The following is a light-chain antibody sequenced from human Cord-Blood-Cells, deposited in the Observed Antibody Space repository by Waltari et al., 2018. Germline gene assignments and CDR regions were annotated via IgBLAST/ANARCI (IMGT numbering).Light chain of an antibody. J-gene: IGLJ7*01. CDR2: SNN. Sequence: QSVLTQPPSASGTPGQRVTISCSGSSSNIGSNTVNWYQQLPETAPKLPIYSNNQRPSGVPVRVSGSKSGTSAALAISGLQSEDEADYYCAAWDDSLNGAVFGGGTQLTVL. CDR3: AAWDDSLNGAV. CDR1: SSNIGSNT. V-gene: IGLV1-44*01.